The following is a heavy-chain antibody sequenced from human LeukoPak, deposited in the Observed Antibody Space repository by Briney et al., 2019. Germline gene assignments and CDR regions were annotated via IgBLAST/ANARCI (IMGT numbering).Heavy chain of an antibody. CDR2: ISSSGGST. D-gene: IGHD3-10*01. CDR3: AKGTMVQGVIITPFDY. J-gene: IGHJ4*02. V-gene: IGHV3-23*01. Sequence: PGGSLRLSCAASGFTFSSYGMNWVRQAPGKGLEWVSSISSSGGSTYYADSVKGRFTISRDNSKNTLYLQMNSLRAEDTAVYYCAKGTMVQGVIITPFDYWGQGTLVTVPS. CDR1: GFTFSSYG.